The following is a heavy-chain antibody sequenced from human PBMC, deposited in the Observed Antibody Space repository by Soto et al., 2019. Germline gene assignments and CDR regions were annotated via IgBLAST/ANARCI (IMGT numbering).Heavy chain of an antibody. D-gene: IGHD6-6*01. CDR2: FDPEDGET. J-gene: IGHJ5*02. Sequence: GASVKVSCKVSGYTLTELSMHWVRQAPGKGLEWMGGFDPEDGETIYAQKFQGRVTMTEDTSTDTAYMELSSLRSEDTAVYYCATVGLLGSDLAGYRGYHLVRFDPWGQGTLVTVSS. CDR1: GYTLTELS. V-gene: IGHV1-24*01. CDR3: ATVGLLGSDLAGYRGYHLVRFDP.